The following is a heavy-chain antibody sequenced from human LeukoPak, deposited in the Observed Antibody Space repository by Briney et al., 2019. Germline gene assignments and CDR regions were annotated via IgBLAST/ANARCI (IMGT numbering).Heavy chain of an antibody. V-gene: IGHV3-33*01. CDR1: GFTFSSYG. Sequence: GGSLRLSCAASGFTFSSYGMHWVRQAPGKGLEWVAVIWYDGGNKYYADSVKGRFTISRDNSKNTLYLQMNSLRAEDTAVYYCVAAIGYYYYGMDVWGQGTTVTVSS. CDR2: IWYDGGNK. CDR3: VAAIGYYYYGMDV. J-gene: IGHJ6*02. D-gene: IGHD5-12*01.